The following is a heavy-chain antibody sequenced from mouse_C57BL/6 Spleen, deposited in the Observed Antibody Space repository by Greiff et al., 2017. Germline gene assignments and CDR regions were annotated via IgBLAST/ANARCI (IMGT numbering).Heavy chain of an antibody. V-gene: IGHV1-76*01. D-gene: IGHD6-1*01. CDR1: GYTFTDYY. CDR2: IYPGSGNT. CDR3: ARGGLDGFAY. J-gene: IGHJ3*01. Sequence: VQLQQSGAELVRPGASVKLSCKASGYTFTDYYINWVKQRPGQGLEWIARIYPGSGNTYYNEKFKGKATLTAEKSSSTAYMQLSSLTSEDSAVYFCARGGLDGFAYWGQGTLVTVSA.